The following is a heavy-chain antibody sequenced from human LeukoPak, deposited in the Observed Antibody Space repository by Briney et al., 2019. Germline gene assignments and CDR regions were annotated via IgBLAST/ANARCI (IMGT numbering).Heavy chain of an antibody. D-gene: IGHD3-16*02. V-gene: IGHV3-21*04. CDR1: GFTFNVFS. CDR2: ISSESEHI. Sequence: GGSLRLSCAASGFTFNVFSLNWIRQTPGKGLEWVSSISSESEHILYSDSVKDRFTISRDNAKNSLYLQMNSLRAEDTALYYCAKDISVIPYYYFDYWGQGTLVTVSS. J-gene: IGHJ4*02. CDR3: AKDISVIPYYYFDY.